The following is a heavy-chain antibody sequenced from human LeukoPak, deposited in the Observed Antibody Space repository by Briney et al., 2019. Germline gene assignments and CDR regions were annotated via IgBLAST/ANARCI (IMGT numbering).Heavy chain of an antibody. D-gene: IGHD4-11*01. CDR3: ARYSDYGTEGYFYLDV. CDR1: GGSIGRRGYY. V-gene: IGHV4-31*03. J-gene: IGHJ6*03. CDR2: VFYGGAA. Sequence: KSSETLSLTCTVSGGSIGRRGYYWTWIRQHPGKGLEGMGYVFYGGAAYYTPALRSRVTLSPDTSRTQFLLTLTSLSAAATAVYYCARYSDYGTEGYFYLDVWGKGTMVTVSS.